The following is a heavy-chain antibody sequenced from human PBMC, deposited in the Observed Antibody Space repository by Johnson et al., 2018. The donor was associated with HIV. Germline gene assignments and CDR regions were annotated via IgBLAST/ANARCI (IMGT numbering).Heavy chain of an antibody. Sequence: QVQLVESGGGVVQPGRSLRLSCAASGFTFSYYYIHWIRQAPGKGLEWLAFITGRGTAIYADSVKGRFTISRDNAKSSVILQVNSLTAEDTATYYCAKEWSAFDIWGQGTMGTVSA. J-gene: IGHJ3*02. CDR1: GFTFSYYY. CDR3: AKEWSAFDI. CDR2: ITGRGTAI. D-gene: IGHD1-26*01. V-gene: IGHV3-11*04.